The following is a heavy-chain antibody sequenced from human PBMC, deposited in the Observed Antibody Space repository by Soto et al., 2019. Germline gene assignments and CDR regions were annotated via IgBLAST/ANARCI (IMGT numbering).Heavy chain of an antibody. D-gene: IGHD5-18*01. Sequence: SETLSLTCTVSGGSISSHYWSWIRQPPGKGLEWIGYIYYSGSTNYNPSLKSRVTISVDTSKNQFSLKLSSVTAADTAVYYCARVRTGYSYGYCFDYWGQGTLVTVSS. CDR2: IYYSGST. V-gene: IGHV4-59*11. CDR3: ARVRTGYSYGYCFDY. CDR1: GGSISSHY. J-gene: IGHJ4*02.